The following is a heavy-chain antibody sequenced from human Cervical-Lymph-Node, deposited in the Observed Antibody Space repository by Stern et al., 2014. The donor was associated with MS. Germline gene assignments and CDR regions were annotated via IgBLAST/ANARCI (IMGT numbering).Heavy chain of an antibody. D-gene: IGHD1/OR15-1a*01. CDR1: GFTFADYA. Sequence: EVHLVESGGGLVQPGRSLRLSCAASGFTFADYAMHWVRQAPGKGLEWVSGIRWNSGGIVYGESMQDRFTISRDNAKNSMYLQMNSLRLDDTALYYCAKAGASGTPDSPTYYFDYWGQGALVTVSS. CDR2: IRWNSGGI. J-gene: IGHJ4*02. CDR3: AKAGASGTPDSPTYYFDY. V-gene: IGHV3-9*01.